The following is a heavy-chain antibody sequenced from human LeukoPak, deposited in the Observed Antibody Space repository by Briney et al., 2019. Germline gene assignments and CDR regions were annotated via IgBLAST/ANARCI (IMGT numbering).Heavy chain of an antibody. CDR2: IWSDGRNK. J-gene: IGHJ4*02. CDR3: ARDYGGDTGLDY. V-gene: IGHV3-33*01. CDR1: GFTFSSYG. D-gene: IGHD4-23*01. Sequence: GRSLRLSCAASGFTFSSYGMHWVRQAPGKGLEWVALIWSDGRNKYYADSVKGQFTISRDNSKNTLYLQMNSLRAEDTAVYYCARDYGGDTGLDYWGQGTLVTVSS.